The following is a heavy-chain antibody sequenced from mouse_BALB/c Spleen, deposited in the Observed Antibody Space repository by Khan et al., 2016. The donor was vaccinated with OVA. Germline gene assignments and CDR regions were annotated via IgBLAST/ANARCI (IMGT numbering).Heavy chain of an antibody. CDR3: ARTPGYYGSNYFDY. J-gene: IGHJ2*01. CDR2: ISSGGSYT. V-gene: IGHV5-9-3*01. Sequence: EVELVESGGGLVKPGGSLKFSCAASGFTFSNYGMSWVRQTPEKRLEWVATISSGGSYTYYPDRVKGRFTISRDNANNTLYRKMVSLRSEDTAMYYCARTPGYYGSNYFDYWGQGTTLTVSS. D-gene: IGHD1-1*01. CDR1: GFTFSNYG.